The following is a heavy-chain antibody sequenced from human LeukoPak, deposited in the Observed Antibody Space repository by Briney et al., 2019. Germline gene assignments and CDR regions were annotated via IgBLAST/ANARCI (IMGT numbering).Heavy chain of an antibody. Sequence: GASVKVSCRASGYSFTAYYIYWIRHSPAEGFEWMGWINPNTGGTNYAGKFHGRVIMPRDTSIDTAYMELSSVTSDDTAVYYCTRGTPWFDPWGQGTLVTVSS. J-gene: IGHJ5*02. V-gene: IGHV1-2*02. CDR3: TRGTPWFDP. CDR1: GYSFTAYY. D-gene: IGHD4-23*01. CDR2: INPNTGGT.